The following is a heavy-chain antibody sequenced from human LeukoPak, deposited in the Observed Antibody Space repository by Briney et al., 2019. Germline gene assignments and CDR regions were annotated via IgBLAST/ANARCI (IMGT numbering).Heavy chain of an antibody. CDR2: IDYSGST. CDR1: GGSISSYY. D-gene: IGHD3-9*01. J-gene: IGHJ5*02. Sequence: SETLSLTCTVSGGSISSYYWNWIRQPPGKGLEWIGYIDYSGSTNYSPPLKSRVTISVDTSKNQFSLKLSSVTAADTAVYYCAGSKFYNWFDPWGQGTLVTVSS. V-gene: IGHV4-59*08. CDR3: AGSKFYNWFDP.